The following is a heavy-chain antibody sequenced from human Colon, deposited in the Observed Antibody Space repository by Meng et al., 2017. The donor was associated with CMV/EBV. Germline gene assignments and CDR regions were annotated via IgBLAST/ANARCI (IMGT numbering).Heavy chain of an antibody. V-gene: IGHV3-23*01. CDR3: GREGAMPGPDFEL. J-gene: IGHJ4*02. Sequence: FSDYGIHCVRQAPGKGLEWVSSIGGSGGTTYYADSVRGRFTISRDNSKDTLYARMNSLRGEDTAIYYCGREGAMPGPDFELWGQGTLVTVSS. D-gene: IGHD2-2*01. CDR2: IGGSGGTT. CDR1: FSDYG.